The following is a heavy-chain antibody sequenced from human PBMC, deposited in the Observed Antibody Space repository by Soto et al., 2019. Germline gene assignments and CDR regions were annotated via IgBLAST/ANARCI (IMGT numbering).Heavy chain of an antibody. CDR1: GYTFTGYY. J-gene: IGHJ3*02. D-gene: IGHD1-26*01. Sequence: GASVKVSCKASGYTFTGYYMHWVRQAPGQGLEWMGWINPNSGGTNYAQKFQGWVTMTRDTSISTAYMVLSRLRSDDTAVYYCARDGLVGATPAFDIWGQGTMLTVSS. V-gene: IGHV1-2*04. CDR2: INPNSGGT. CDR3: ARDGLVGATPAFDI.